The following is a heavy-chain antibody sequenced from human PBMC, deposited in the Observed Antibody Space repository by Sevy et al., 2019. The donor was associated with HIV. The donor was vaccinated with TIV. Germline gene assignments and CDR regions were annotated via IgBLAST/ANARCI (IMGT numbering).Heavy chain of an antibody. CDR1: GFSLSGFG. V-gene: IGHV3-33*01. D-gene: IGHD7-27*01. J-gene: IGHJ3*02. CDR2: MWVDGRNK. Sequence: GGSLRLSCAASGFSLSGFGMQWVRQAPGKGLEWVAVMWVDGRNKFYAESVKGRFIISRDNSKNTMYLQMNSLTAEDTAVYYCARELGPFVGFVIWGRGTKVTVSS. CDR3: ARELGPFVGFVI.